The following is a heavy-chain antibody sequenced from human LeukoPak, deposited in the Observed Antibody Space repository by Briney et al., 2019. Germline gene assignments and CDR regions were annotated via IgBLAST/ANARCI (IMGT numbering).Heavy chain of an antibody. Sequence: GGSLRLSCAASGFTFSTYWMNWVRQAPGKGLEWVANIKLDGSEGYYVDSVKGRFTLSRDNAQNSLYLQMNSPRDDDTAVYYCARAKRPMVLDHWGQGTLVTVSS. CDR2: IKLDGSEG. CDR1: GFTFSTYW. CDR3: ARAKRPMVLDH. V-gene: IGHV3-7*03. J-gene: IGHJ4*02. D-gene: IGHD3-10*01.